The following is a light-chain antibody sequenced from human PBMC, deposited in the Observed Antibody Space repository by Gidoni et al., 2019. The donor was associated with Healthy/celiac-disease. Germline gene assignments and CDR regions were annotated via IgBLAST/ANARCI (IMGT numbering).Light chain of an antibody. CDR3: QQYKSYSPYT. Sequence: DIQMTQSPSTLSASVGNRVTITCRPSHSISSRYAWYQQKTGKAPKLLIYDASSLESGVPSRFSCSGSGTEFTLAVSSLQPDDFSTYYCQQYKSYSPYTIGQGTKLEIK. CDR1: HSISSR. V-gene: IGKV1-5*01. CDR2: DAS. J-gene: IGKJ2*01.